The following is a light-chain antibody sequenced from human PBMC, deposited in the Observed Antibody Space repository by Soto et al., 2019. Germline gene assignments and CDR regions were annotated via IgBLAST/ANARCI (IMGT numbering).Light chain of an antibody. J-gene: IGKJ4*01. CDR1: QSVLYSSNNKNY. Sequence: DIVMTQSPDSLAVSLGERATINCKSSQSVLYSSNNKNYLAWYQQKPGQPPKLLIHWASTRESGVPDRFSGSGSGTDFTLTISSLLAEYVAVYYCQQYYSTPLTFGGVTKVEIK. CDR2: WAS. CDR3: QQYYSTPLT. V-gene: IGKV4-1*01.